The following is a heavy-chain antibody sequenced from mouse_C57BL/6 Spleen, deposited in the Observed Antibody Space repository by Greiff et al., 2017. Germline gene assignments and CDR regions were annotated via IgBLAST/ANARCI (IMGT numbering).Heavy chain of an antibody. J-gene: IGHJ4*01. CDR1: GFNIKDYY. CDR3: ARGGYYVNYYAMDY. V-gene: IGHV14-2*01. D-gene: IGHD2-3*01. Sequence: EVQLQQSGAELVKPGASVKLSCAASGFNIKDYYMHWVKQRTEPGLEWIGMIDPEAGESTSAPKFQGKATITADTSSNTAYLQLSSLTSEDTAVYYCARGGYYVNYYAMDYWGQGTSVTVSS. CDR2: IDPEAGES.